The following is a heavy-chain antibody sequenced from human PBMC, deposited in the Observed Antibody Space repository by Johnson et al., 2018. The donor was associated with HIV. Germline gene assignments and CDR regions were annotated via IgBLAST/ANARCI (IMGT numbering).Heavy chain of an antibody. CDR3: ARGSGVGAFDI. Sequence: QVQLVESGGGLVKPGGSLRLSCSASRFTFSDYYITWIRQAPGKGLEWISYISSSGSTIYYADSVKGRFTSSRDNSKNSLYLQMSSLRVEDTAVYYCARGSGVGAFDIWGQGTMVTVSS. V-gene: IGHV3-11*04. D-gene: IGHD7-27*01. J-gene: IGHJ3*02. CDR1: RFTFSDYY. CDR2: ISSSGSTI.